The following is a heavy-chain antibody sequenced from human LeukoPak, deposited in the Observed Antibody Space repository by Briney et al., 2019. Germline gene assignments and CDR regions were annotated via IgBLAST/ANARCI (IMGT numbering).Heavy chain of an antibody. CDR3: AKGIAVAGPPAAFDY. Sequence: GGSLRLSCAASGFTFSSYAMSWVRQAPGKGLEWVSAISGSGGSTYYADSVKGRFTISRDNSKNTLYLQMNSLRAEDTAVYYCAKGIAVAGPPAAFDYWGQGTLSPSPQ. J-gene: IGHJ4*02. CDR2: ISGSGGST. D-gene: IGHD6-19*01. CDR1: GFTFSSYA. V-gene: IGHV3-23*01.